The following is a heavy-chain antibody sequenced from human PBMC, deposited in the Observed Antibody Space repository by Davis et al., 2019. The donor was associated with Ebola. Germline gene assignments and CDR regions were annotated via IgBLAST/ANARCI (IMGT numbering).Heavy chain of an antibody. CDR2: ISYDGSNK. CDR1: GFTFSSYA. Sequence: GESLKISCAASGFTFSSYAMHWVRQAPGKGLEWVAVISYDGSNKYYADSVKGRFTISRDNSKNSLYLQMNSLRAEDTAVYYCLYGSHYWGQGTLVTVSS. D-gene: IGHD3-10*01. CDR3: LYGSHY. V-gene: IGHV3-30*04. J-gene: IGHJ4*02.